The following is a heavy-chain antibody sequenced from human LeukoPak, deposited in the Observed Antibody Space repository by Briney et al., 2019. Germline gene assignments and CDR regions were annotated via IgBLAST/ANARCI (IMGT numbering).Heavy chain of an antibody. CDR1: GFTFTSYG. CDR2: IYTGGNT. J-gene: IGHJ4*02. Sequence: GGSLRVSCAASGFTFTSYGMSWVRQAPGKGLEWVSVIYTGGNTYYTDAVKGRFTISRHNSKNTLYLQMNNLRAEDTAVYYCARGGPATTIDYWGRGTLVTVSS. D-gene: IGHD1-1*01. CDR3: ARGGPATTIDY. V-gene: IGHV3-53*04.